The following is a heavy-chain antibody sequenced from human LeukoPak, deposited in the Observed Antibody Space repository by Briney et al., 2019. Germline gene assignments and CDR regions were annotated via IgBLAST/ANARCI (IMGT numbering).Heavy chain of an antibody. CDR3: ANEGGDCFGGTCYSKY. D-gene: IGHD1-1*01. CDR1: GFTFNSYE. Sequence: PGGSLRLSCAASGFTFNSYEMNWVRQAPGKGLEWVAVISYDGSNKYYAGSVKGRFTISRGDSKNTLYLHMNSLRAEDTAVYYCANEGGDCFGGTCYSKYWGPGTLVTVSS. J-gene: IGHJ4*02. V-gene: IGHV3-30*18. CDR2: ISYDGSNK.